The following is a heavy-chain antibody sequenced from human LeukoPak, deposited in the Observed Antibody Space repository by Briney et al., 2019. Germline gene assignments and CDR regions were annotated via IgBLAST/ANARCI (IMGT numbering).Heavy chain of an antibody. D-gene: IGHD3-10*01. CDR1: GFTFSSYS. CDR3: ARAGRGYVNY. Sequence: PGGSLRLSCAASGFTFSSYSMNWVRQAPGKGLEWVSCITGSSDYIEYAESVKGRFTISRDNAKNSLYLQMNSLRAEDTAVYYCARAGRGYVNYWGQGTLVTVSS. J-gene: IGHJ4*02. CDR2: ITGSSDYI. V-gene: IGHV3-21*01.